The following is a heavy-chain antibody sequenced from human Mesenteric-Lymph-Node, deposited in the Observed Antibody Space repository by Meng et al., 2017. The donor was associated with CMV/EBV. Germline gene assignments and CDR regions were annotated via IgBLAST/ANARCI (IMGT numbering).Heavy chain of an antibody. CDR3: AKALALYSSSWYADY. D-gene: IGHD6-13*01. J-gene: IGHJ4*02. V-gene: IGHV3-23*01. Sequence: GESLKISCAASGFKFSDAWMNWVRQTPGKGLEWVSAISGSGGSTYYADSVKGRFTISRDNSKNTLYLQMNSLRAEDTAVYYCAKALALYSSSWYADYWGQGTLVTVSS. CDR2: ISGSGGST. CDR1: GFKFSDAW.